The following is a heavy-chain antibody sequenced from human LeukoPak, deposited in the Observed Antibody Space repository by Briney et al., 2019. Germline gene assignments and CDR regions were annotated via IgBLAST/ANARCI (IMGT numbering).Heavy chain of an antibody. D-gene: IGHD6-19*01. CDR1: GGSISSSSYY. J-gene: IGHJ4*02. CDR2: IYYSGST. V-gene: IGHV4-39*01. CDR3: ARQGQWLAYLYYFDY. Sequence: SETLSLTCTVSGGSISSSSYYWGWIRQPPGKGLEWIGSIYYSGSTYYNPSLKSRVTISVDTSKNQFSLKLSSVTAADTAVSYCARQGQWLAYLYYFDYWGQGTLVTVSS.